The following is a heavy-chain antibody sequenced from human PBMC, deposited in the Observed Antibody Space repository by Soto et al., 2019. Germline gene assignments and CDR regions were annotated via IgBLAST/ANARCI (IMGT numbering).Heavy chain of an antibody. CDR2: FDPEDGET. V-gene: IGHV1-24*01. Sequence: ASVKVSCKVSGYTLTELSMHWVRQAPGKGLEWMGGFDPEDGETIYAQKFQGRVTMTEDTSTDTAYMELSSLRSEDTAVYYCATDLTMVRGVISWFYPWGQGTLVTVSA. J-gene: IGHJ5*02. D-gene: IGHD3-10*01. CDR1: GYTLTELS. CDR3: ATDLTMVRGVISWFYP.